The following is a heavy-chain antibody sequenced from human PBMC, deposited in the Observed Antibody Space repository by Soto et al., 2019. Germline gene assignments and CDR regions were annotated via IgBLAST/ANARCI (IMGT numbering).Heavy chain of an antibody. J-gene: IGHJ4*02. Sequence: QVQLVESGGGVVQPGRSLRLSCAASGFTFSSYGMHWVRQAPGKGLEWVPVISYDGSNKYYADSVKGRFTISRDNSKNTLYLQMNSLRAEDTAVYYCAKDKIAAAGRLSYFDYWGQGTLVTVSS. CDR2: ISYDGSNK. D-gene: IGHD6-13*01. CDR1: GFTFSSYG. CDR3: AKDKIAAAGRLSYFDY. V-gene: IGHV3-30*18.